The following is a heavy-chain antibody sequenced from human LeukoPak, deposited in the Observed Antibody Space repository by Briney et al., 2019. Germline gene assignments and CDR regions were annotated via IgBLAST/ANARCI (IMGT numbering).Heavy chain of an antibody. CDR1: GFTFSGYA. CDR3: AGAGASGYFDY. CDR2: ISYDGSNK. J-gene: IGHJ4*02. D-gene: IGHD3-3*01. Sequence: GGSLRLSCAASGFTFSGYAMHWVRQAPGKGLEWVAVISYDGSNKYYADSVKGRFTISRDNSKNTLYLQMNSLRAEDTAVYYCAGAGASGYFDYWGQGTLVTVSS. V-gene: IGHV3-30-3*01.